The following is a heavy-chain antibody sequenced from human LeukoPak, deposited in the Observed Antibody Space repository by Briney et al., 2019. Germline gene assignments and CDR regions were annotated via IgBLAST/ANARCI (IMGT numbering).Heavy chain of an antibody. CDR2: IYHSGST. J-gene: IGHJ4*02. D-gene: IGHD3-9*01. CDR1: GYSISSGYY. Sequence: KPSETLSLTCAVSGYSISSGYYWGWIRQPPGKGPEWIGSIYHSGSTYYNPSLKSRVTISVDTSKNQFSLKLSSVTAADTAVYYCARLTLRYFVIDYWGQGTLVTVSS. V-gene: IGHV4-38-2*01. CDR3: ARLTLRYFVIDY.